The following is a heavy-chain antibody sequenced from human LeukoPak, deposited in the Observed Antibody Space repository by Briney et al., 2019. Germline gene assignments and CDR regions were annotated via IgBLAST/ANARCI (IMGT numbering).Heavy chain of an antibody. D-gene: IGHD3-10*01. CDR2: INPNSGGT. V-gene: IGHV1-2*02. CDR3: ARGRRVVRGVISLNWFDP. CDR1: GYTFTGYY. J-gene: IGHJ5*02. Sequence: ASVKVSCKASGYTFTGYYMHWVRQAPGQGLEWMGWINPNSGGTNYAQKFQGRVTMTRDTSISTAYMELRSLRSDDTAVYYCARGRRVVRGVISLNWFDPWGQGTLVTVSS.